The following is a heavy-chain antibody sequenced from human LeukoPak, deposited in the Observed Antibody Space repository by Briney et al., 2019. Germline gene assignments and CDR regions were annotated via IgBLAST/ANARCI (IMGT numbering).Heavy chain of an antibody. CDR3: ARTDIVVGPAAHEPELAEYFQH. V-gene: IGHV3-21*01. CDR1: GFTFSRYS. Sequence: PGGSLRLSCAASGFTFSRYSMNWVRQAPGKGLEWVSSISSSSSYMDYADSVKGRFTISRDNAKNSLYLQMNSLRAEDTAVYYCARTDIVVGPAAHEPELAEYFQHWGQGTLVTVSS. D-gene: IGHD2-2*01. CDR2: ISSSSSYM. J-gene: IGHJ1*01.